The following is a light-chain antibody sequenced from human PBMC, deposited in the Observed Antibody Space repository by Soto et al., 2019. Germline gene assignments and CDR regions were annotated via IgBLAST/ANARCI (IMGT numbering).Light chain of an antibody. CDR3: SSYAGSSNV. V-gene: IGLV2-8*01. CDR1: NSDIGSYDY. CDR2: EVN. J-gene: IGLJ1*01. Sequence: QSALTQPASVSGSPGQSITISCSGTNSDIGSYDYVSWYQQHLGKAPKLLIYEVNNRPSGVPDRFSGSKSGNTASLTVSGLQAEDEADYYCSSYAGSSNVFGTGTKVTVL.